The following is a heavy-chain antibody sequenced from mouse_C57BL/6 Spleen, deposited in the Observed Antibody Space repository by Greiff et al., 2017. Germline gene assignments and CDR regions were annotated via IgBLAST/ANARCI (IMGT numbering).Heavy chain of an antibody. Sequence: EVKLVESGPELVKPGASVKISCKASGYSFTGYYMNWVKQSPEKSLEWIGEINPSTGGTTYNQKFKAKATLTVDKSSSTAYMQLKSLTSEDSAVYYCARPYSSYGHAMDYWGQGTSVTVSS. J-gene: IGHJ4*01. V-gene: IGHV1-42*01. CDR1: GYSFTGYY. CDR2: INPSTGGT. CDR3: ARPYSSYGHAMDY. D-gene: IGHD2-5*01.